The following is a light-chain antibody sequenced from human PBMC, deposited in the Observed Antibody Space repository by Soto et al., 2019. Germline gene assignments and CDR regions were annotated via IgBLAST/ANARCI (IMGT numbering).Light chain of an antibody. V-gene: IGKV3-20*01. CDR1: QSVSSSY. Sequence: EIVLTQSPGTLSLSPGERATLSCRASQSVSSSYLAWYQQKPGQALRLLIYGASSSATGIPGRFSGSGSGTDFTLTISRLELEDFAVYYCQQYGRSPFTFGPGTKVHIK. CDR2: GAS. J-gene: IGKJ3*01. CDR3: QQYGRSPFT.